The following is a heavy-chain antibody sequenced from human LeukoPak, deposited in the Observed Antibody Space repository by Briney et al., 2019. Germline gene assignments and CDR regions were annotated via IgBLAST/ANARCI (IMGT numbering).Heavy chain of an antibody. V-gene: IGHV3-23*01. CDR2: ISANGDTT. Sequence: GGSLRLSCAASGFTFSSYAMSWVRQAPGKGLEGVSGISANGDTTKYADSVKGRFTISRDNSKNTVFLQMNSLRADDTAVYYCAKEGRIAAGTGDYFDCGGQGTLVTVSS. D-gene: IGHD6-13*01. CDR3: AKEGRIAAGTGDYFDC. CDR1: GFTFSSYA. J-gene: IGHJ4*02.